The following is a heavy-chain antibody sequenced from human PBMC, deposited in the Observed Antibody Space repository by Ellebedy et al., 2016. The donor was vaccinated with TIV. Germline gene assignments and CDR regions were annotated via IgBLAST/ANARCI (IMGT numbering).Heavy chain of an antibody. CDR3: ARGGSGTDWYFDL. CDR2: INPSGGST. V-gene: IGHV1-46*01. J-gene: IGHJ2*01. D-gene: IGHD6-13*01. CDR1: GYTFTSYD. Sequence: ASVKVSCKASGYTFTSYDINWVRQATGQGLEWMGIINPSGGSTSNAQKIQGRVTMTRDTSTSTVYMELTSLRSEDTAVYYCARGGSGTDWYFDLWGRGTLVTVSS.